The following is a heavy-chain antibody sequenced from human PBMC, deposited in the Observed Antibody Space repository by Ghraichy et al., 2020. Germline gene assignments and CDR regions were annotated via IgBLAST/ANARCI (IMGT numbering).Heavy chain of an antibody. J-gene: IGHJ4*02. CDR3: AGWGRGSGWYATDY. V-gene: IGHV4-34*01. CDR2: INHSGST. D-gene: IGHD6-19*01. Sequence: SQTLSLTCAVYGGSFSGYYWSWIRQPPGKGLEWIGEINHSGSTNYNPSLKSRVTISVDTSKNQFYLKLSSVTAADTAVYYCAGWGRGSGWYATDYWGQGTLVTVSS. CDR1: GGSFSGYY.